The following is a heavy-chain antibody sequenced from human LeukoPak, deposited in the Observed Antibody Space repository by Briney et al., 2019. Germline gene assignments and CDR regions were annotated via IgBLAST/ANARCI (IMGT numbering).Heavy chain of an antibody. Sequence: SETLSLTCTVSGGSISSGSYYWSWIRQPAGKGLEWIGRVYTSGSTNYNPSLKSRVTISLDTSKNKFSLKLSSVTAADTAMYYCARDAGAEYFQHWGQGTLVTVSS. CDR3: ARDAGAEYFQH. CDR2: VYTSGST. CDR1: GGSISSGSYY. V-gene: IGHV4-61*02. J-gene: IGHJ1*01.